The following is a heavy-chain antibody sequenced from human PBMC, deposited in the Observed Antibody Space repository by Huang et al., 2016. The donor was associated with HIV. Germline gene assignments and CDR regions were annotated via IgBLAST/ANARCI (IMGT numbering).Heavy chain of an antibody. V-gene: IGHV3-21*01. Sequence: EVQLVESGGGLVKPGEPLRLSCTASGFIFSDFTLNWVRQVPGKGLEWGSCISGRSTYKYYGDSVKGRFTISRDNAKKSLFLQMSNVTAEDTALYYCARDGKVTPFDYWGQGTLVTVSS. D-gene: IGHD2-21*02. CDR2: ISGRSTYK. J-gene: IGHJ4*02. CDR1: GFIFSDFT. CDR3: ARDGKVTPFDY.